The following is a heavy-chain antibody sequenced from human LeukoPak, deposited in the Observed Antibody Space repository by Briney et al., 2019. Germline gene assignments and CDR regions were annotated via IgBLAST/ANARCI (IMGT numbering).Heavy chain of an antibody. J-gene: IGHJ4*02. D-gene: IGHD3-9*01. CDR3: ATPLYCDILTGPYFDY. CDR2: ISGSGGST. V-gene: IGHV3-23*01. Sequence: PGGSLRLSCAASGFTFSSYAMSWVRQAPGKGLEWVSAISGSGGSTYYADSVKGRFTISRDNSKNTLYLQMNSLRAEDTAVYYCATPLYCDILTGPYFDYWGQGTLVTVSS. CDR1: GFTFSSYA.